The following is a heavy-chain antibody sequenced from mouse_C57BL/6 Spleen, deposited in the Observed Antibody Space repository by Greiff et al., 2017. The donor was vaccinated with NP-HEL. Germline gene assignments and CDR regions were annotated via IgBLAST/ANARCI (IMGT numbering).Heavy chain of an antibody. V-gene: IGHV7-3*01. D-gene: IGHD1-1*01. CDR3: ARYIYYGSTHWYFDV. CDR2: IRNKANGYTT. Sequence: EVQGVESGGGLVQPGGSLSLSCAASGFTFTDYYMSWVRQPPGKALEWLGFIRNKANGYTTEYSASVKGRFTISRDNSQSILYLQMNALRAEDSATYYCARYIYYGSTHWYFDVWGTGTTVTVSS. CDR1: GFTFTDYY. J-gene: IGHJ1*03.